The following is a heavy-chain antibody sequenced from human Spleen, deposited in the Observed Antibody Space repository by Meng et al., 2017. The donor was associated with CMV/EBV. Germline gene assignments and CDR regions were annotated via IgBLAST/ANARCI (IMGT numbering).Heavy chain of an antibody. J-gene: IGHJ4*02. CDR3: ARGSSERRDTYYYDSSAYLW. CDR2: IYHSGST. D-gene: IGHD3-22*01. Sequence: FNDCYWSWIRQPPGKGLEWIGEIYHSGSTNYSPSLKSRVTISVGTSKTQFSLKLNSVTAADTAVYYCARGSSERRDTYYYDSSAYLWWGQGTLVTVSS. CDR1: FNDCY. V-gene: IGHV4-34*01.